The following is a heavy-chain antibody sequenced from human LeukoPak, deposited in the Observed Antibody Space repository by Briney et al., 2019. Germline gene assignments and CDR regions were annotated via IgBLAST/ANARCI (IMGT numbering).Heavy chain of an antibody. D-gene: IGHD3-22*01. Sequence: ASVKVSCKASGYTFTSYYMHWVRQAPGQGLEWMGIINPSGGSTSYAQKFQGRVTMTRDTSTSTVYMELSSLRSEDTAVYYCARRSPDDSSGYSLGYWGQGTLVTVSS. CDR1: GYTFTSYY. V-gene: IGHV1-46*01. J-gene: IGHJ4*02. CDR3: ARRSPDDSSGYSLGY. CDR2: INPSGGST.